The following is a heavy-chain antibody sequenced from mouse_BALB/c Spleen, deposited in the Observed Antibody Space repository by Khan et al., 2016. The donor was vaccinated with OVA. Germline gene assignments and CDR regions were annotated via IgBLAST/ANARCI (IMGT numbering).Heavy chain of an antibody. CDR2: INPSSGYT. Sequence: QIQLVQSGAELARPGASVKMSCKASGYTFTSYTIHWIKQRPGQGLEWIGYINPSSGYTNYNQKFKDNATLTADKSSTTAYMQLSSLTSDDSAVYYCARDGAYYRNDGWFAYWGQGTLVTVSA. D-gene: IGHD2-14*01. V-gene: IGHV1-4*01. CDR3: ARDGAYYRNDGWFAY. J-gene: IGHJ3*01. CDR1: GYTFTSYT.